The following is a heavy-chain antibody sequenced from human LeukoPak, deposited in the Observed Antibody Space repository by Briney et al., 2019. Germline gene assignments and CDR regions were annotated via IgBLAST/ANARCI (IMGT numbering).Heavy chain of an antibody. D-gene: IGHD3-16*02. CDR1: GFTVSSNY. CDR2: IYSGGST. CDR3: ARGVRGLPYYFDY. J-gene: IGHJ4*02. V-gene: IGHV3-66*01. Sequence: GGSLRLSCAASGFTVSSNYMSWVRQAPGKGLEWVSVIYSGGSTYYADSVKGRFTISRDNSKNTLYLQMNSLRAEDTAVYYCARGVRGLPYYFDYWGQGTLVPVSS.